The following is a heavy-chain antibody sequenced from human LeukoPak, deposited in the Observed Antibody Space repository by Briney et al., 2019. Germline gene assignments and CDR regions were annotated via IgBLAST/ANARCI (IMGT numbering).Heavy chain of an antibody. CDR3: ARDGLGYPYYYYMDV. D-gene: IGHD5-12*01. J-gene: IGHJ6*03. Sequence: GGSLRLSCAASGFTFSSYWMSWVRPAPGKGLEWVAKIKQDGSEKYYVDSVKGRFTISRDNAKNSLYLQMNSLRAEDTAVYYCARDGLGYPYYYYMDVWGKGTTVTVSS. CDR1: GFTFSSYW. V-gene: IGHV3-7*01. CDR2: IKQDGSEK.